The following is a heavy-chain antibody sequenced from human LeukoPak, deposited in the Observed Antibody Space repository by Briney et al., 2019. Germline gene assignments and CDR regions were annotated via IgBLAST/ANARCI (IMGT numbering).Heavy chain of an antibody. CDR2: IHSGGNT. D-gene: IGHD2-15*01. J-gene: IGHJ4*02. Sequence: GGSLRLSCAASGFTISNNYMSWVRQAPGKGLEWVSVIHSGGNTYYADSVKGRFTISRDNSKNTLYLQMNSLRAEDTAVYYCTRDLNSGGSCWDQGTLVTVSS. CDR3: TRDLNSGGSC. CDR1: GFTISNNY. V-gene: IGHV3-53*01.